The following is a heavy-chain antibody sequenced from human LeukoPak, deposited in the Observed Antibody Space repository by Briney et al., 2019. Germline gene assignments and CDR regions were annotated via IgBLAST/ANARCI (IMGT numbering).Heavy chain of an antibody. CDR2: ISYDGSNK. J-gene: IGHJ4*02. Sequence: GRSLRLSCAASGFTFSSYAMHWVRQAPGKGLEWVAVISYDGSNKYYADSAKGRFTISRDNSKNTLYLQMNSLRAEDTAVYYRAREPSYYFDYWGQGTLVTVSS. V-gene: IGHV3-30-3*01. CDR3: AREPSYYFDY. CDR1: GFTFSSYA.